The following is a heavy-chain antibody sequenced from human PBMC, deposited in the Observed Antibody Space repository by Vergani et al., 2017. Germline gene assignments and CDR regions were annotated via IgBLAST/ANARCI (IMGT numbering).Heavy chain of an antibody. CDR1: GFIFSHYA. V-gene: IGHV3-30*02. CDR3: ARDGRYYDILTGYSKSPLVFDY. CDR2: IRFDGSNE. D-gene: IGHD3-9*01. Sequence: VQLVESGGGVVQPGGSLRLSCAASGFIFSHYAMHWVRQAPGKGLEWVAFIRFDGSNEYYADSLKGRFTISRDNSKNTLYLQMNNVRPEDTAVYYCARDGRYYDILTGYSKSPLVFDYWGQGTLVTVSS. J-gene: IGHJ4*02.